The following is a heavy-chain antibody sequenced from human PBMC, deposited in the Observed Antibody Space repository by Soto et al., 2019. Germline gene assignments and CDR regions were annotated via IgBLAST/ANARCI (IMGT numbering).Heavy chain of an antibody. CDR2: ISSSSSTI. J-gene: IGHJ3*02. D-gene: IGHD3-22*01. V-gene: IGHV3-48*02. CDR3: APYYYDSSGYLDAFDI. Sequence: LRLSCAASGFTFSSYSMNWVRQAPGKGLEWVSYISSSSSTIYYADSVEGRFTISRDNAKNSLYLQMNSLRDEDTAVYYCAPYYYDSSGYLDAFDIWGQGTMVTVSS. CDR1: GFTFSSYS.